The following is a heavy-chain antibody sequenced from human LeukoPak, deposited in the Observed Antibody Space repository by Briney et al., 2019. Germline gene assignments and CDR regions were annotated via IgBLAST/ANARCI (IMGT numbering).Heavy chain of an antibody. CDR1: GGSFSGYY. CDR2: INHSGST. Sequence: SETLSLTCAVYGGSFSGYYWSWIRQPPGKGLEWIGEINHSGSTNYNPSLKSRVTISVDTSKNQFSLKLGSVTAADTAVYYCARPGVTPYYYDSSPFDYWGQGTLVTVSS. D-gene: IGHD3-22*01. V-gene: IGHV4-34*01. J-gene: IGHJ4*02. CDR3: ARPGVTPYYYDSSPFDY.